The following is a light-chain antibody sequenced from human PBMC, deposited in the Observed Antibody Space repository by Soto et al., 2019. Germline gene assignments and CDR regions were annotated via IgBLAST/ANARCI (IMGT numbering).Light chain of an antibody. J-gene: IGKJ5*01. Sequence: DVQMTQSASSLSASVGDRVTMTCRVSQSISSYLNWYQQKPGKAPKLLIYAASSLQSGVPSRFSGSGSGTDFTLTISSLQPEDFATYYCPQSYSTPVTFGQGTRLEI. V-gene: IGKV1-39*01. CDR2: AAS. CDR3: PQSYSTPVT. CDR1: QSISSY.